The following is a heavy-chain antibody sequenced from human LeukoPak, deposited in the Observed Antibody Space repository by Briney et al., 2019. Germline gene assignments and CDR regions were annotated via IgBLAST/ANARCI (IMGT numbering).Heavy chain of an antibody. CDR3: ARDSYYSPDY. J-gene: IGHJ4*02. Sequence: GGSLRLSRTASGFTFSSYWMHWVRQAPGKGLMWVSRIISDGSSTSYADSVKGRFTMSRDNAKNTLYLQMNSLRADDTAVYYCARDSYYSPDYWGQGTLVTVSS. CDR2: IISDGSST. CDR1: GFTFSSYW. V-gene: IGHV3-74*01. D-gene: IGHD4-11*01.